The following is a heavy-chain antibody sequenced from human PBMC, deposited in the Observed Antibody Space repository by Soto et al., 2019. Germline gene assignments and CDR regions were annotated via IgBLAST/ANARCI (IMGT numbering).Heavy chain of an antibody. Sequence: QLQLQESGPGLVKPSETLSLTCSVSGGSITTSSYNWDWIRQPPGKGLEWIGTIYYDGSTSYNPTLKSQVTIAVDTSKNHFALKVNSVPAAATAVYYCARFYGNAFDVWGRGTVVTVSS. CDR2: IYYDGST. V-gene: IGHV4-39*02. CDR3: ARFYGNAFDV. CDR1: GGSITTSSYN. D-gene: IGHD3-10*01. J-gene: IGHJ3*01.